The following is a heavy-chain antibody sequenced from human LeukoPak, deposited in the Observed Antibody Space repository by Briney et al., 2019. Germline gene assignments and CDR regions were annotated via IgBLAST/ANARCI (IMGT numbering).Heavy chain of an antibody. J-gene: IGHJ5*02. D-gene: IGHD6-6*01. CDR3: AVSAAALFDP. Sequence: SETLSLTCAIYGGSFSGYFWSWFRQPPGKGLEWIGEINRSGSTNYNSSLSLKSRVTISVDTSKNQFSPKLSSVTAADTAVYYCAVSAAALFDPWGQGTLVTVSS. CDR1: GGSFSGYF. V-gene: IGHV4-34*01. CDR2: INRSGST.